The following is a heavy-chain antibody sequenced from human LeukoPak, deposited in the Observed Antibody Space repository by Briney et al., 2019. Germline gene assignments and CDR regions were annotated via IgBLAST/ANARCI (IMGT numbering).Heavy chain of an antibody. Sequence: PSETLSLTCTVSDGSISSYYWSWIRQPAGRGLEWIGRIYTSGSTNYNPSLKSRVTMSVDTSKNQFSLKLSSVTAADTAVYYCARDVSFDDYGDYAFDYWGQGTLVTVSS. D-gene: IGHD4-17*01. CDR3: ARDVSFDDYGDYAFDY. J-gene: IGHJ4*02. V-gene: IGHV4-4*07. CDR2: IYTSGST. CDR1: DGSISSYY.